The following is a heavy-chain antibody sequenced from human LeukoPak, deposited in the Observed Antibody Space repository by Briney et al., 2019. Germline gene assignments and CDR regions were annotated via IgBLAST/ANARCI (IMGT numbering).Heavy chain of an antibody. V-gene: IGHV4-59*01. D-gene: IGHD4-17*01. Sequence: SETLPLTRTVSGGSISSYYWSWIRQPPGKELEWIGYIYYSGSTTYNPSLKSRATISVDTSKNQFYLRLSSVTAADTAVYYCARGFAYGDTGSFDYWGQGTRDPVSS. CDR2: IYYSGST. CDR1: GGSISSYY. CDR3: ARGFAYGDTGSFDY. J-gene: IGHJ4*02.